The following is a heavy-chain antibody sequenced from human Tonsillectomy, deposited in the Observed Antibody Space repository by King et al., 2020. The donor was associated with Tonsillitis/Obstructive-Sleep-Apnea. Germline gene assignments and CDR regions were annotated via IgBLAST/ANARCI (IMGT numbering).Heavy chain of an antibody. D-gene: IGHD4-23*01. CDR3: ARGNGGNSGYYYYYMDV. J-gene: IGHJ6*03. V-gene: IGHV4-59*01. Sequence: VQLQESGPGLVKPSETLSITCTVSGGSISSYYWSWIRQPPGKGLEWIGYIYYSGSTNYNPSLKSRVTISVDTSKNQFSLKLSSVTAADTAVYYCARGNGGNSGYYYYYMDVWGQGTTVTVSS. CDR1: GGSISSYY. CDR2: IYYSGST.